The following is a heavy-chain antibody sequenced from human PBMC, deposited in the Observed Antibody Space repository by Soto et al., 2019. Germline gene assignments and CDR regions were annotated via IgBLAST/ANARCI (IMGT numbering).Heavy chain of an antibody. CDR2: ISGYNDNT. Sequence: IYLVQSGPEVRKPGASVKVSCKAPGYIFRNFGISWVRQAPGQGLEWMGWISGYNDNTNYAQKFQGRVRMTTDISTSTAYMELTTLRSEDTAVYYCAKDASSWFYYYYGMDVWGQGTTVTVSS. D-gene: IGHD2-2*01. CDR3: AKDASSWFYYYYGMDV. J-gene: IGHJ6*02. CDR1: GYIFRNFG. V-gene: IGHV1-18*01.